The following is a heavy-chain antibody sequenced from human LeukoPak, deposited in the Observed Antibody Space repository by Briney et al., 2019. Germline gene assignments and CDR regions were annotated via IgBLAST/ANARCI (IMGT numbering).Heavy chain of an antibody. CDR2: ISPSGST. CDR1: DDSFSSHY. CDR3: ARYSGFGEYPLDAFDF. V-gene: IGHV4-4*09. D-gene: IGHD3-10*01. J-gene: IGHJ3*01. Sequence: SETLSLTCTVSDDSFSSHYWSWIRQPPGKGLECIGSISPSGSTNYNPSLKSRVTTSRDTSKNQFSLKLTSVTAADTAMHYCARYSGFGEYPLDAFDFWGQGTMVTVSS.